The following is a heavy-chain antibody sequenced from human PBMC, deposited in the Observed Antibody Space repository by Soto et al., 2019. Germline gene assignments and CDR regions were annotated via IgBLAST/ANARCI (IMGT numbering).Heavy chain of an antibody. CDR3: ARCRSYGMERVERAVDI. V-gene: IGHV3-7*03. Sequence: EVQLVESGGGLVQPGGSLRLSCAASGFTFSHFWMNWVRQAPGKGLEWVANIKSDGSEKYYADSVKGRFTFSRDNAKNKLYLQMDSLRVEETAVYYCARCRSYGMERVERAVDIWGQGTKVTVSS. CDR2: IKSDGSEK. J-gene: IGHJ3*02. D-gene: IGHD3-10*01. CDR1: GFTFSHFW.